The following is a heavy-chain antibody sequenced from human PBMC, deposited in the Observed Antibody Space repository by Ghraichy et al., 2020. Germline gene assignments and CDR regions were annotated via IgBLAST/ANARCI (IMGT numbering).Heavy chain of an antibody. CDR1: GGSFSGYY. Sequence: ESLNISCAVYGGSFSGYYWSWIRQPPGKGLEWIGEINHSGSTNYNPSLKSRVTISVDTSKNQFSLNLSSVTAADTAVYYCARRWGYDYVWGSYRYNYFDYWGQGTLVTVSS. CDR3: ARRWGYDYVWGSYRYNYFDY. CDR2: INHSGST. V-gene: IGHV4-34*01. D-gene: IGHD3-16*02. J-gene: IGHJ4*02.